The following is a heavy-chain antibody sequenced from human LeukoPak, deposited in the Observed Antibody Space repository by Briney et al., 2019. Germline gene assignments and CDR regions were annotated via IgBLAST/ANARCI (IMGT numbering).Heavy chain of an antibody. D-gene: IGHD3-3*01. Sequence: GGSLRLSCAASGFTFSRYEMNWVRQAPGKGLEWVSYISVSGNAKNYADSVKGRFTISRDNAKNSLHLQMNSLRAEDTAVYYCATASYFDFPSWGQGTLVTVSS. CDR2: ISVSGNAK. CDR1: GFTFSRYE. V-gene: IGHV3-48*03. CDR3: ATASYFDFPS. J-gene: IGHJ5*02.